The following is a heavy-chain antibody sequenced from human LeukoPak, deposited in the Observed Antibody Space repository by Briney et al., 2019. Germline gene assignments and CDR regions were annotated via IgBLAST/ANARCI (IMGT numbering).Heavy chain of an antibody. CDR1: GGSISSSSYY. J-gene: IGHJ4*02. D-gene: IGHD3-3*01. CDR2: IYQSGST. V-gene: IGHV4-39*07. CDR3: AKSGDYCLDY. Sequence: SETLSLTCTVSGGSISSSSYYWGWIRQPPGKGLEWIGEIYQSGSTNYNPSLKSRVTISVDKSKNQFSLKLTSVTAADTAIYYCAKSGDYCLDYWGPGTLVTVSS.